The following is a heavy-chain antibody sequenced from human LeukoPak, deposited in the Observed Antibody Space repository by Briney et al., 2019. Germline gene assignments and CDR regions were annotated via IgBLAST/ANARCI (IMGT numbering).Heavy chain of an antibody. Sequence: PSETLSLTCAVSGCSISSGYSWGWIRQPPGKGLEWIGSIYPSGSTYYNPSLKSRVTISIDTSNNHFSLKLSSVTAADTAVYYCARDFWKYSSGWSVDYWGQGILVTVSS. CDR1: GCSISSGYS. D-gene: IGHD6-19*01. CDR3: ARDFWKYSSGWSVDY. CDR2: IYPSGST. J-gene: IGHJ4*02. V-gene: IGHV4-38-2*02.